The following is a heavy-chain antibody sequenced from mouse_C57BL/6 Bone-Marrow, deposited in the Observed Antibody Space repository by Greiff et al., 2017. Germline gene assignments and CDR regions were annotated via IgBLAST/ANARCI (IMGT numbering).Heavy chain of an antibody. CDR3: ARGIKLAWFAY. V-gene: IGHV5-4*01. CDR1: GFTFSSYA. D-gene: IGHD4-1*01. Sequence: EVQLVESGGGLVKPGGSLKLSCAASGFTFSSYAMSWVRQTPEKRLEWVATISDGGSYTYYPDNVKGRFTISRDNAKNNLYLQMSHLKSEDTAMYYCARGIKLAWFAYWGQGTLVTVSA. J-gene: IGHJ3*01. CDR2: ISDGGSYT.